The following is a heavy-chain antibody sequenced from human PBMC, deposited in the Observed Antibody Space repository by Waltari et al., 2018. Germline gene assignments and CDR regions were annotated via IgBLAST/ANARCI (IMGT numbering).Heavy chain of an antibody. D-gene: IGHD3-22*01. CDR1: GGSFSAYY. CDR2: INHYGST. V-gene: IGHV4-34*01. CDR3: ARGARYYDSTAYY. J-gene: IGHJ4*02. Sequence: QVQLQQWGAGLLKPSETLSLTCAVHGGSFSAYYWTWIRQPPGKGLGWIGEINHYGSTNYNPSLKSRVTISVDTSKNQFSLKLSSVTAADTAVYYCARGARYYDSTAYYWGQGTLVTVSS.